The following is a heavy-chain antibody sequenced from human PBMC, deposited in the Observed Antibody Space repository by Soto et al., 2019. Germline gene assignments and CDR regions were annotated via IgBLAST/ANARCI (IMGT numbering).Heavy chain of an antibody. D-gene: IGHD1-26*01. CDR2: ISAYNGNT. Sequence: ASVKVSCKASGYTFTGYGISWVRQAPGQGLEWMGWISAYNGNTNYAQKLQGRVTMTTDTSTSTAYMELRSLRSDDTAVYYCARGGKSGSYTGYYYYYGMDVWGQGTTVTVSS. CDR1: GYTFTGYG. J-gene: IGHJ6*02. V-gene: IGHV1-18*01. CDR3: ARGGKSGSYTGYYYYYGMDV.